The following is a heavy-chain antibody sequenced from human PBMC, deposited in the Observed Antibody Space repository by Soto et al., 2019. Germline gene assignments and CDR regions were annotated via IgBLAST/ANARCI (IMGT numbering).Heavy chain of an antibody. CDR1: GFTFSSYA. CDR3: AKVSRGSGGASEVDY. J-gene: IGHJ4*02. D-gene: IGHD3-10*01. Sequence: EVQLLESGGGLVQPGGSLRLSCAASGFTFSSYAISWVRQPPGKGLDWVSTVSGGGSSQFYADSVKGRFTISRDNAKKPLFLQMNSLRAEDTAVYYCAKVSRGSGGASEVDYWGQGTLVTVSS. CDR2: VSGGGSSQ. V-gene: IGHV3-23*01.